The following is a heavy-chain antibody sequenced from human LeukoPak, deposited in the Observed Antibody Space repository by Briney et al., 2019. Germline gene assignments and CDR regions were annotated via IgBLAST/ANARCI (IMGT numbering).Heavy chain of an antibody. CDR2: VTATGGTT. CDR1: GFSFSTHA. D-gene: IGHD3-10*01. Sequence: GGSLRLSCTASGFSFSTHAMSWVRQTPGQGLEWVSTVTATGGTTYYADSVKGRFTISRDNSKNTLYLQMNSLRVEDTAVYYCANVLHIPYWGQGTLVTVSS. J-gene: IGHJ4*02. CDR3: ANVLHIPY. V-gene: IGHV3-23*01.